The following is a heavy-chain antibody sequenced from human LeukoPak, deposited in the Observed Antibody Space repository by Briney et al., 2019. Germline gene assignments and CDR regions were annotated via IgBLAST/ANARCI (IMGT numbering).Heavy chain of an antibody. J-gene: IGHJ4*02. Sequence: ASVKVSCTASGYTFTIYYMHWVRQAPGQGLVWMGIIHPCCASTTHAQKFPGKLTITSDTSTSTVYMELSSLISVDTAFDFFARGFGYYAYWGQGTLVTVSS. V-gene: IGHV1-46*01. CDR3: ARGFGYYAY. CDR1: GYTFTIYY. CDR2: IHPCCAST. D-gene: IGHD4-17*01.